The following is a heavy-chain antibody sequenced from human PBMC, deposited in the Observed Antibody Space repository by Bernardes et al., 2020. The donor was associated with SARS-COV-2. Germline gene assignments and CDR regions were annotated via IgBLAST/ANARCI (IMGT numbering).Heavy chain of an antibody. CDR1: GGSLSGHH. Sequence: SETLSLTCGVSGGSLSGHHWSWIRQTPGKGLEWIGEINSGGSANYNPSLKSRVTISVATSKNQFSLKLSSVTAADTAVYYCARDELVVVMNPGGSEDTVFVPWGQGTLGTVAS. J-gene: IGHJ5*02. D-gene: IGHD3-22*01. CDR2: INSGGSA. V-gene: IGHV4-34*01. CDR3: ARDELVVVMNPGGSEDTVFVP.